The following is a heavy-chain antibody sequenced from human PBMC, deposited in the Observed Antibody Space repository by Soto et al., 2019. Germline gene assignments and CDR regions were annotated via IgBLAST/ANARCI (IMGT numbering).Heavy chain of an antibody. CDR3: ARADPPRYCSSTSCPGAVYYYYGMDV. CDR2: IIPIFGTA. J-gene: IGHJ6*02. CDR1: GGTFSSYA. V-gene: IGHV1-69*13. D-gene: IGHD2-2*01. Sequence: SVKVSCKASGGTFSSYAISWVRQAPGQGLEWMGGIIPIFGTANYAQKFQGRVTITADESTSTAYMELSSLRSEDTAVYYCARADPPRYCSSTSCPGAVYYYYGMDVWGPGTTVTVSS.